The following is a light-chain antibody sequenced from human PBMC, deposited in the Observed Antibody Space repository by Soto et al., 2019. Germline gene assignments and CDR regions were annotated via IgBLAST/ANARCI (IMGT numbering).Light chain of an antibody. CDR1: ESVDSNY. CDR2: GAA. J-gene: IGKJ1*01. Sequence: EIVLTQSPGTLSLSPGERATLSCRATESVDSNYLAWYQQKPGQAPRLLIYGAASRATGTPDRFSGRGSGTDFILTTSRLDPEDSAVYYCQQYSDSPQTFGQGTKVEIK. V-gene: IGKV3-20*01. CDR3: QQYSDSPQT.